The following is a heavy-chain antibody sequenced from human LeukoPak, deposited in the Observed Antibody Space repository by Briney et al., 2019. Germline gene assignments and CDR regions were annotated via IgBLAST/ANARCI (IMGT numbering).Heavy chain of an antibody. V-gene: IGHV3-74*01. CDR1: GFTFSSHW. Sequence: GGSLRLSCAASGFTFSSHWMHWVRQAPGKGLVWVSRVNGDGSSTGYADSVKGRFTISRDNAKNTLYLRLNSLRVEDTALYYCARETSGSSDYWGQGTLVTVSS. CDR3: ARETSGSSDY. CDR2: VNGDGSST. J-gene: IGHJ4*02. D-gene: IGHD3-22*01.